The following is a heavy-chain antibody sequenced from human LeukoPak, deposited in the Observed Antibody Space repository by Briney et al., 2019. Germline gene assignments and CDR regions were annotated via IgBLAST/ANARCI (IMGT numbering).Heavy chain of an antibody. CDR2: ISGGRT. V-gene: IGHV3-23*01. CDR3: AKKGESLDYYYMDV. J-gene: IGHJ6*02. CDR1: GFTFSSYA. D-gene: IGHD3-10*01. Sequence: GGSLRLSCAASGFTFSSYAMSWVRQAPGKGLEWVSGISGGRTYYADSVKGRFTISRDNSKNTVHVQMNSLRAEDTAVYYCAKKGESLDYYYMDVWGQGTTVTVSS.